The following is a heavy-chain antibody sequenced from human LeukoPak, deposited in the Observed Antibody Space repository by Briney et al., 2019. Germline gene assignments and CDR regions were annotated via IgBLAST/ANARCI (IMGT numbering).Heavy chain of an antibody. J-gene: IGHJ3*02. D-gene: IGHD4-17*01. CDR1: GDSFSSHY. CDR2: ISHIGRT. Sequence: SETLSLTCAVSGDSFSSHYWTWIRQSPGTGLEWIGYISHIGRTNYNPSLKSRVTISIDTSKNKFSLKLRSVTAADTAVYYCARDLVTVTKGVDIWGQGTMVSVSS. CDR3: ARDLVTVTKGVDI. V-gene: IGHV4-59*11.